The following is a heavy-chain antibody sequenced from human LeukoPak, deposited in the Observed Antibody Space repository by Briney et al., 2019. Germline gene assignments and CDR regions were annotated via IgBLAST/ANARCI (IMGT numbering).Heavy chain of an antibody. CDR3: TRGRGTADY. V-gene: IGHV3-49*03. D-gene: IGHD1-26*01. J-gene: IGHJ4*02. CDR1: GFTFGDYA. CDR2: IRSKAYGGTT. Sequence: GGSLRLSCTASGFTFGDYAMSWFRRAPGKGLEWVGFIRSKAYGGTTEYAASVKGRFTISRDDSKSIAYLQMNSLKTEDTAVYYCTRGRGTADYWGQGTLVTVSS.